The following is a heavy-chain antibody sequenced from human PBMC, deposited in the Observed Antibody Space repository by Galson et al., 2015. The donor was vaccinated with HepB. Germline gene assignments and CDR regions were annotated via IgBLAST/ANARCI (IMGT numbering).Heavy chain of an antibody. CDR2: ISIGSGDI. Sequence: SQRLSCAASGFSFSGCSMNWVRQAPGKGLEWVSYISIGSGDIYYADSVKGRFTISRDNSKNTLYLQMNSLRAEDTAVYYCARELLWFGVSHGAFDIWGQGTMVTVSS. CDR1: GFSFSGCS. V-gene: IGHV3-21*01. CDR3: ARELLWFGVSHGAFDI. J-gene: IGHJ3*02. D-gene: IGHD3-10*01.